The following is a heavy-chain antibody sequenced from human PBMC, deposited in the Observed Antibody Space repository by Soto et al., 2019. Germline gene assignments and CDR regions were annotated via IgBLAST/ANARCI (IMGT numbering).Heavy chain of an antibody. CDR1: VGYISSGGYY. V-gene: IGHV4-31*03. D-gene: IGHD5-18*01. Sequence: QVQLQESGPGLVKPSQTLSLTCTVSVGYISSGGYYWSWIRQHPGKGLEWIGYIYYSGSTYYNPSLKSRVTISVDTSKNQFSLKLSSVTAADTAVYYCARVPSNSYGHHFDYWGQGTLVTVSS. J-gene: IGHJ4*02. CDR3: ARVPSNSYGHHFDY. CDR2: IYYSGST.